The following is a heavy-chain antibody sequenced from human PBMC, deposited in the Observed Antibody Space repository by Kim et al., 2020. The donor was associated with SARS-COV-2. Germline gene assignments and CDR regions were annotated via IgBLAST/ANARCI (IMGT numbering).Heavy chain of an antibody. CDR1: GYSFTTFW. CDR2: IYPGDSDS. Sequence: GESLKISCQGSGYSFTTFWIGWVRQMPGKGLEWMGIIYPGDSDSRYSPSFQDQVIISADKSISTAYLQWNSLKASDTAMYYCARARLPRGLYGMDVWGQGTTVTVSS. V-gene: IGHV5-51*01. J-gene: IGHJ6*02. CDR3: ARARLPRGLYGMDV. D-gene: IGHD6-25*01.